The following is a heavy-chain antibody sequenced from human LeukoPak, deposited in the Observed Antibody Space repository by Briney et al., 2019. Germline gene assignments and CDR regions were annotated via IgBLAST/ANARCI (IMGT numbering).Heavy chain of an antibody. CDR1: GFTFSSYA. J-gene: IGHJ3*02. CDR3: AKPREGMTHDAFDI. CDR2: ISGSGGNT. V-gene: IGHV3-23*01. D-gene: IGHD3-10*01. Sequence: GGSLRLSCAASGFTFSSYAISWVRQAPGKGLEWVSAISGSGGNTYYADSVKGRFTISRDNSKNTLYLQINSLRAEDTAVYYCAKPREGMTHDAFDIWGQGTMVTVSS.